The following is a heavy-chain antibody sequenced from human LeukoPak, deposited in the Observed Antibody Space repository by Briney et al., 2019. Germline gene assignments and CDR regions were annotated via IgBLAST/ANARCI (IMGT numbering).Heavy chain of an antibody. CDR2: IYGSGTI. Sequence: SEALSLTCTVSGGSISRSYWSWMRQPAGKGPEWIGRIYGSGTITYNPSLESRVTMSVDTSKNQFSLKLRSVTAADTAVYYCARDSGTTGEVKFDPWGQGILVTVSS. CDR3: ARDSGTTGEVKFDP. J-gene: IGHJ5*02. D-gene: IGHD3-10*01. V-gene: IGHV4-4*07. CDR1: GGSISRSY.